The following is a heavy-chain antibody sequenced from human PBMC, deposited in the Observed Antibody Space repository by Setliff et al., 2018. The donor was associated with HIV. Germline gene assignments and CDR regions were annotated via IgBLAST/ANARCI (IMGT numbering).Heavy chain of an antibody. J-gene: IGHJ6*03. V-gene: IGHV1-18*04. CDR3: ARVQVGDPYYSYYYMDV. CDR1: GYTFTNYY. Sequence: ASVKVSCKASGYTFTNYYIHWVRQAPGQGLEWMGWISGDNGNTNAQKLQGRVTMTTDTSTSTAYMELRNLRSDDTAVYYCARVQVGDPYYSYYYMDVWGEGTTVTVSS. D-gene: IGHD2-8*02. CDR2: ISGDNGNT.